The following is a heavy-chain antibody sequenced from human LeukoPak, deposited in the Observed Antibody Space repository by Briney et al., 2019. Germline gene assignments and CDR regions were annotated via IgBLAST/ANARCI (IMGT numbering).Heavy chain of an antibody. CDR3: ARVGYSSGWYSGEGN. CDR1: GYTFTSYY. V-gene: IGHV1-46*01. D-gene: IGHD6-19*01. Sequence: GASVKVSCKASGYTFTSYYMHWVRQAPGQGLEWMGIINPRGGSTSYAQKFQGRVTMTRDTSTSTVYMELSSLRSEDTAVYYCARVGYSSGWYSGEGNWGQGTLVTVSS. CDR2: INPRGGST. J-gene: IGHJ4*02.